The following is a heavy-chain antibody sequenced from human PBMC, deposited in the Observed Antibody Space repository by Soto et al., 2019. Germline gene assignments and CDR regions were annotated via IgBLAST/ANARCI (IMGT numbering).Heavy chain of an antibody. J-gene: IGHJ5*02. V-gene: IGHV4-4*02. CDR2: IYHSGST. CDR3: ARDAGGGSSYMDP. Sequence: SETRSLTCAVSGGSISSSNWWRWVRQPPGKGLEWIGEIYHSGSTNYNPSLKSRVTISVDKSKNQFSLKLSSVTAADTAVYYCARDAGGGSSYMDPWGQGTLVTVSS. CDR1: GGSISSSNW. D-gene: IGHD6-13*01.